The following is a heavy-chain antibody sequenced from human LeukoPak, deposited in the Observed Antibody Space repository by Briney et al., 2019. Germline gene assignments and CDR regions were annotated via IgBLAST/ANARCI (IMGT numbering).Heavy chain of an antibody. Sequence: GGSLRLSCAVSGFNASSNYMNWVRQAPGKGLEWVSVINSGGNTYYGDSVKGRFTISRDNSKNTLYLQMNNLRGEDTAVYYCASLFDTWGEDHWGQGTLVTVSS. CDR1: GFNASSNY. D-gene: IGHD3-16*01. CDR3: ASLFDTWGEDH. V-gene: IGHV3-66*01. J-gene: IGHJ4*02. CDR2: INSGGNT.